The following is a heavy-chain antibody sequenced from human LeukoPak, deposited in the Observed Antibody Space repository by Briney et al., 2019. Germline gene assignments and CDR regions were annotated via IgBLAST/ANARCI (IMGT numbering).Heavy chain of an antibody. V-gene: IGHV3-23*01. CDR1: GFTFSSYA. CDR2: ISGSGGST. CDR3: AKDQEVTNYFDY. D-gene: IGHD4-4*01. J-gene: IGHJ4*02. Sequence: GGSLRLSCAASGFTFSSYAMSWVRQAPGKGLEWVSAISGSGGSTYYADSVKGRFTISRDNSKNTLYLQMDSLRAEDTAVYYCAKDQEVTNYFDYWGQGTLVTVSS.